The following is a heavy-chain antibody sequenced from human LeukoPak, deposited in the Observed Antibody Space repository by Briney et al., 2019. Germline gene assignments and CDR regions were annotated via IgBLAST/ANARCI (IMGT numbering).Heavy chain of an antibody. CDR3: ARDLSNYDSSRFDY. CDR2: ISAYNGNT. V-gene: IGHV1-18*01. D-gene: IGHD3-22*01. Sequence: ASVKVSCKASGYTFTSYGISWVRQAPGQGLEWMGWISAYNGNTNYAQKLQGRVTMTTDTSTSTAYMELRSLRSDDTAVYYCARDLSNYDSSRFDYWGQGTLVTVSS. J-gene: IGHJ4*02. CDR1: GYTFTSYG.